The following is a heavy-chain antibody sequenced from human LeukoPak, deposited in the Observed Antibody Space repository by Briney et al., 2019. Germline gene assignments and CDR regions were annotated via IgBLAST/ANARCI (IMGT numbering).Heavy chain of an antibody. CDR1: GFTFSSYS. Sequence: GGSLRLSCAASGFTFSSYSMNWVRQAPGKGLEWVGFIRSKAYGGTTEYAASVKGRFTISRDDSKSIAYLQMNSLKTEDTAVYYCTRGLHYYDSSGLGPFDYWGQGTLVTVSS. D-gene: IGHD3-22*01. J-gene: IGHJ4*02. CDR3: TRGLHYYDSSGLGPFDY. CDR2: IRSKAYGGTT. V-gene: IGHV3-49*04.